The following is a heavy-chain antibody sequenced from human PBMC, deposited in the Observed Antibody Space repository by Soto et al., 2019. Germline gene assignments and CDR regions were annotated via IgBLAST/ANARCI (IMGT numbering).Heavy chain of an antibody. CDR2: ISSSNRTI. D-gene: IGHD5-18*01. J-gene: IGHJ4*02. Sequence: PGGSLRLSCAASGFTFRSYSMNWVRQAPGKGLEWVSYISSSNRTINYADSVKGRFIISRDNAKNSLYLQMHSLRDEDTAVYYCAGDLGRGYSYDFDYWGQGTLVTVSS. CDR1: GFTFRSYS. V-gene: IGHV3-48*02. CDR3: AGDLGRGYSYDFDY.